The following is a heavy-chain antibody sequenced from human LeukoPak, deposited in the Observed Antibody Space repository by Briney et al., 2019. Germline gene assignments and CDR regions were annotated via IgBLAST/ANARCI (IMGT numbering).Heavy chain of an antibody. V-gene: IGHV3-33*08. J-gene: IGHJ5*02. D-gene: IGHD3-3*01. CDR1: GFIFSSYS. CDR2: IWYDGSNK. CDR3: ARGGDNWFDP. Sequence: PGGSLRLSCAASGFIFSSYSMSWVRQAPGKGLEWVAVIWYDGSNKYYADSVKGRFTISRDNSKNTLYLQMNSLRAEDTAVYYCARGGDNWFDPWGQGTLVTVSS.